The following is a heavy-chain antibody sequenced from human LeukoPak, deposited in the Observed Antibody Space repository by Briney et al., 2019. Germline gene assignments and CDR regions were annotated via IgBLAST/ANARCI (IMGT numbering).Heavy chain of an antibody. J-gene: IGHJ6*03. Sequence: SVKVSCKASGGTFSRYAISWVRQAPGQGLEWMGGIIPIFGTANYAQKFQGRVTITADKSTSTAYIELSSLRSEDTAVYYCARCSDYYYYYMDVWGKGTTVTVSS. CDR2: IIPIFGTA. CDR1: GGTFSRYA. V-gene: IGHV1-69*06. CDR3: ARCSDYYYYYMDV.